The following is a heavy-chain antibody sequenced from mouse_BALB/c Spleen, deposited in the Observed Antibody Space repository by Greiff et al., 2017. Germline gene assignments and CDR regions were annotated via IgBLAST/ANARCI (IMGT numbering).Heavy chain of an antibody. CDR1: GYSITSGYY. D-gene: IGHD2-4*01. J-gene: IGHJ3*01. CDR2: ISYDGSN. V-gene: IGHV3-6*02. Sequence: VQLKESGPGLVKPSQSLSLTCSVTGYSITSGYYWNWIRQFPGNKLEWMGYISYDGSNNYNPSLKNRISITRDTSKNQFFLKLNSVTTEDTATYYCARDYYDYDEAYWGQGTLVTVSA. CDR3: ARDYYDYDEAY.